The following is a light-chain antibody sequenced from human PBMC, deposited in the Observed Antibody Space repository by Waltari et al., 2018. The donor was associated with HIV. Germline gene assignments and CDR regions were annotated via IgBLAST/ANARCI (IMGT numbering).Light chain of an antibody. V-gene: IGLV1-44*01. CDR1: RSNIGSNT. CDR2: SNN. CDR3: AAWDDSLNGRV. Sequence: QSVLTQPPSASGTPGQRVTISCSGSRSNIGSNTVTWYQQLPGTAPKLLIYSNNQRPSGVPDRFSGSKSGTSASLAISGLQSEDEADYYCAAWDDSLNGRVFGGGTKLTVL. J-gene: IGLJ3*02.